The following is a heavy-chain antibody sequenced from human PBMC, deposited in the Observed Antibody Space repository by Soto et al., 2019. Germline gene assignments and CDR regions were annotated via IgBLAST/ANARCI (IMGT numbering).Heavy chain of an antibody. D-gene: IGHD6-13*01. V-gene: IGHV3-23*01. Sequence: EVQLLESGGGLVQPGGSLRLSCAASGFTFSSYAMSWVRQAPGKGLEWVSAISGSGGSTYYADSVKVRFTISRDNSKNTLYLQMNSLRAEETAVYYCARVHSSSLDYWGQGTLVTVSS. CDR3: ARVHSSSLDY. CDR1: GFTFSSYA. CDR2: ISGSGGST. J-gene: IGHJ4*02.